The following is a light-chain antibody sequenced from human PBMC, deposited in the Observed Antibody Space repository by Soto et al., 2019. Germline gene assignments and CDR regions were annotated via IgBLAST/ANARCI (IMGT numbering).Light chain of an antibody. CDR2: GVS. CDR3: QQFGTSPWA. Sequence: TQSPSTLSASVGDRATLSCRASQSISSYLAWYQQKPGQAPRLLIYGVSTRAAGIPDRFSGSGSATDFTLTISRLEPEDFAVYYCQQFGTSPWAFGQGTKVDI. CDR1: QSISSY. J-gene: IGKJ1*01. V-gene: IGKV3-20*01.